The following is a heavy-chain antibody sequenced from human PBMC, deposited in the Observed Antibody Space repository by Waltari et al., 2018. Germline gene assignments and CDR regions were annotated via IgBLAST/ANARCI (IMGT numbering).Heavy chain of an antibody. V-gene: IGHV4-39*01. Sequence: QLQLQESGPGLVKASETLSLTCTVSGDSISSSSYYWGWVRQPPGKGLEWIGNMYYSGSTSYNPSLKNRVTISGDTSKSQFSLKLSSVTAADTSMYYCVRHARTTSGGKHFDHWGQGMLVTVSP. D-gene: IGHD2-15*01. CDR1: GDSISSSSYY. CDR3: VRHARTTSGGKHFDH. CDR2: MYYSGST. J-gene: IGHJ4*02.